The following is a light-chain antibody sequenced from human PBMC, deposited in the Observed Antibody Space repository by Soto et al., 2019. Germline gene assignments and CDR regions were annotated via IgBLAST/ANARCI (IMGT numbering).Light chain of an antibody. V-gene: IGKV3-20*01. CDR1: QGVNSTY. Sequence: IVLTQSPVTLSLSPGERATLSCRASQGVNSTYVAWYQQKPGQAPRLLIYAASIRATGIPDRFSGSGSGTDFTLTISRLEPEDFVVYYCQHYGSSFTFGPGTKVDIK. CDR2: AAS. J-gene: IGKJ3*01. CDR3: QHYGSSFT.